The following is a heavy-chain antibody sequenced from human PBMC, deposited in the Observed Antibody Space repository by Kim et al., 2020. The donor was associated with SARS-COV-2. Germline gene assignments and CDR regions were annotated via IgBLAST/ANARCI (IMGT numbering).Heavy chain of an antibody. CDR3: AKLGDDMRLTVDR. Sequence: GGSLRLSCATSGFTFANFAMAWVRQAPGKGPEWVSGVSVGGDPYYAESVKGRFTISRDRAKSMIYLQMSSLRVEDTAVYYCAKLGDDMRLTVDRWGQGTL. V-gene: IGHV3-23*01. D-gene: IGHD7-27*01. CDR1: GFTFANFA. J-gene: IGHJ5*02. CDR2: VSVGGDP.